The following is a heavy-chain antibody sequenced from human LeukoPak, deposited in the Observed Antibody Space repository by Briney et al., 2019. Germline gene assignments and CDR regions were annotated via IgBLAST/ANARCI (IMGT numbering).Heavy chain of an antibody. J-gene: IGHJ4*02. CDR3: ARKTYGDLIFDY. CDR1: GFTFSSYD. Sequence: QTGGSLRLSCAASGFTFSSYDMHWVRQATGKGLEWVPAIGTAGDTYYPGSVKGRFTISRENAKNSLYLQMNSLRAGDTAVYYCARKTYGDLIFDYWGQGTLVTVSS. V-gene: IGHV3-13*01. D-gene: IGHD4-17*01. CDR2: IGTAGDT.